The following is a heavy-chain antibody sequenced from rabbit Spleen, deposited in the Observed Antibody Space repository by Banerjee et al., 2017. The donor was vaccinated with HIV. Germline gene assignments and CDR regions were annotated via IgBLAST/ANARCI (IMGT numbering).Heavy chain of an antibody. D-gene: IGHD1-1*01. J-gene: IGHJ6*01. V-gene: IGHV1S40*01. CDR2: INTATGKV. Sequence: QQLVESGGGLVKPGASLTLTCKASGFSFSSSYYMCWVRQAPGKGLEWIACINTATGKVVYASWAKGQFTMSKTSSTTVTLQMTSLTAADTATYFCARTYSGYYYGMDLWGPGTLVTVS. CDR3: ARTYSGYYYGMDL. CDR1: GFSFSSSYY.